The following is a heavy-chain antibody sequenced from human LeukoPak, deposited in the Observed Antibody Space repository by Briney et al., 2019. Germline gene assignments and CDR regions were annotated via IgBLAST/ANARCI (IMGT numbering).Heavy chain of an antibody. Sequence: HPGGSLRLSSAASGFTSSSYAMSWVRHAPGKGLWWVSAISSSVGSTYYADSVKGRFTISRDNSKNTLYLQMNSLRAQDTAVYYFAKASIYYDSSGYDFDYWGQATLVTASS. D-gene: IGHD3-22*01. V-gene: IGHV3-23*01. J-gene: IGHJ4*02. CDR1: GFTSSSYA. CDR3: AKASIYYDSSGYDFDY. CDR2: ISSSVGST.